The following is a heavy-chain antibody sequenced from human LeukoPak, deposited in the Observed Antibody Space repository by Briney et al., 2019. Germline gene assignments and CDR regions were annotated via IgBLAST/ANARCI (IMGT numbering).Heavy chain of an antibody. CDR3: ARDRVRGNSNPFFDY. CDR2: IYYSGST. V-gene: IGHV4-39*07. J-gene: IGHJ4*02. CDR1: GGSISSNSYY. Sequence: SGTLSLTCAVSGGSISSNSYYWGWIRQPPGKGLEWIGSIYYSGSTYYNPSLKSRVTISVDTSKNQFSLKLSSVTAADTAVYYCARDRVRGNSNPFFDYWGQGTLVTVSS. D-gene: IGHD4-11*01.